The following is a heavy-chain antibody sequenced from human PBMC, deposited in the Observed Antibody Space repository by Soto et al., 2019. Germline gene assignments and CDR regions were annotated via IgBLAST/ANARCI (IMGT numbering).Heavy chain of an antibody. CDR2: IKQDGSEK. CDR1: GFTFSSYW. CDR3: AREEGGTDNAFDI. Sequence: GSLRLSCAASGFTFSSYWMSWVRQAPGKGLEWGANIKQDGSEKYYVDSVKGRFTISRDNAKNSLYLQMNSLRAEDTAVYYCAREEGGTDNAFDIWGQGTMVTVSS. D-gene: IGHD2-21*02. J-gene: IGHJ3*02. V-gene: IGHV3-7*03.